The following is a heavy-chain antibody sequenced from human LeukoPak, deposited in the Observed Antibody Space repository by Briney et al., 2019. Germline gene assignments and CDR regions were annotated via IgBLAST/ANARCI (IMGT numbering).Heavy chain of an antibody. D-gene: IGHD1-1*01. V-gene: IGHV1-46*01. J-gene: IGHJ4*02. CDR2: INPSGGTP. CDR1: GYTFTTYF. CDR3: ARETSDS. Sequence: ASVKVSCKASGYTFTTYFMHWVRQAPGQGLEWLGMINPSGGTPTYAQKFQGRVTMTRDTSTRTVYMEFSSLRSEDTAVYYCARETSDSWGQGTLVTVSS.